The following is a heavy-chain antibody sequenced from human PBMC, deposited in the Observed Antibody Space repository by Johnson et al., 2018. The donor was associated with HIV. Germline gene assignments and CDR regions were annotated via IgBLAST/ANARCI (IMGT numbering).Heavy chain of an antibody. Sequence: VQLVESGEGVVQPGRSLRLSCAASGFIFSSYGIHWVRQAPGKGLEWVAVISYDGRNEYYGDFVKGRFTISRDNSKNTLYLQMNRLRAEDTAVYYCARDREWLLYGAFDIWGQGTMVTVSS. D-gene: IGHD3-3*01. CDR2: ISYDGRNE. J-gene: IGHJ3*02. V-gene: IGHV3-30*03. CDR1: GFIFSSYG. CDR3: ARDREWLLYGAFDI.